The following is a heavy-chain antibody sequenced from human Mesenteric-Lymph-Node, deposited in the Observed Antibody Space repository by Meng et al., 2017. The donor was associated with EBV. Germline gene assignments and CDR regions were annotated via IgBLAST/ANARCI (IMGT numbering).Heavy chain of an antibody. CDR2: IYHSGST. CDR1: GGSVSSGSYY. Sequence: QGQLQGSGPGLVKPLETLSPTCTVSGGSVSSGSYYWNWIRQPPGKGLEWIGEIYHSGSTNYNPSLKSRVTISVDKSKNQFSLNLSSVTAADTAVYYCARVGQWLPIDYWGQGTLVTVSS. D-gene: IGHD6-19*01. V-gene: IGHV4-61*01. CDR3: ARVGQWLPIDY. J-gene: IGHJ4*02.